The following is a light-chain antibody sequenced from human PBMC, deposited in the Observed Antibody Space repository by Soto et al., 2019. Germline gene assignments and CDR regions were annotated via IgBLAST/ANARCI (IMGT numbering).Light chain of an antibody. CDR2: DAS. CDR3: QQCSNWPEIT. Sequence: EIVLTQSPATLSLSPGERATLYCRASQSVRNCLAWYQHKPGQPPRLLIYDASNRATVIPARFSGVGSGTDFTLTISSLEPEDFAVYYCQQCSNWPEITFGPGTKVDIK. J-gene: IGKJ3*01. V-gene: IGKV3-11*01. CDR1: QSVRNC.